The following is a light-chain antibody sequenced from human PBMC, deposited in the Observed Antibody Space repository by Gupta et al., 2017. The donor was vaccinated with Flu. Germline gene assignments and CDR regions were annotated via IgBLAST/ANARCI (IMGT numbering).Light chain of an antibody. J-gene: IGKJ5*01. Sequence: IEMTHPPSSLSASVRDRVTITCQASQDISNYLNWYQQKPGKAPKLLIYDASNLETGVPSRFSGSGSGTDFTFTISSLQPEDIAQYYCQQYDNLPITFGHGTRLEIK. V-gene: IGKV1-33*01. CDR3: QQYDNLPIT. CDR1: QDISNY. CDR2: DAS.